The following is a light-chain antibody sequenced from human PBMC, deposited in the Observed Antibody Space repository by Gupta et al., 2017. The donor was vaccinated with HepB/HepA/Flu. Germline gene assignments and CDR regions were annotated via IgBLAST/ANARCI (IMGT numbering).Light chain of an antibody. CDR3: QTWDSSTAWRV. J-gene: IGLJ2*01. CDR1: KLGDKY. V-gene: IGLV3-1*01. CDR2: QDR. Sequence: SYALTQPLSVSVSPGQTPSTTCSGDKLGDKYACWSQQKPGQSPVLVIYQDRKRPSGVPERFSGSNSGSTAALTTSGPQARDEADYYCQTWDSSTAWRVFGGGTKLTVL.